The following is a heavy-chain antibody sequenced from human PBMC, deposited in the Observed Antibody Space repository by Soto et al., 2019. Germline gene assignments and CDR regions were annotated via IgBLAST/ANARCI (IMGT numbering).Heavy chain of an antibody. Sequence: QVQLVESGGGVVQPGTSLRLSCVGSGFTFRSFVIHWVRQAPGKGLEWVALTSYDGSNKYYDDSVKGRFTMSRDNSRNTVDLQMDSLRLEDTTLYYGARWGTTGGLDVWGLGTLVSVSS. CDR3: ARWGTTGGLDV. CDR2: TSYDGSNK. J-gene: IGHJ4*02. D-gene: IGHD3-16*01. V-gene: IGHV3-30*19. CDR1: GFTFRSFV.